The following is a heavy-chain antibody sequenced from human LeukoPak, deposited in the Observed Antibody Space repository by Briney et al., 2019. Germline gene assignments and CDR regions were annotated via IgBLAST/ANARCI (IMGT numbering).Heavy chain of an antibody. CDR3: ARGVYIAAAQYGY. CDR1: GGSISSCY. Sequence: SETLSLTCTVSGGSISSCYWSWIREPPGKGLEWIGYIYYSGTTNYNPSLKSRVTISVDTSKNQFSLKLSSVTAADTAVYYCARGVYIAAAQYGYWGQGTLVTVSS. CDR2: IYYSGTT. J-gene: IGHJ4*02. V-gene: IGHV4-59*01. D-gene: IGHD6-13*01.